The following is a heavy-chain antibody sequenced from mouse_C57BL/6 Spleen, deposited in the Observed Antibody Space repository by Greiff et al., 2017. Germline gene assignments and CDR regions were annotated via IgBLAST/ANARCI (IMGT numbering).Heavy chain of an antibody. CDR3: ARSPLYYGSSSWYFDV. Sequence: EVMLVESEGGLVQPGSSMKLSCTASGFTFSDYYMAWVRQVPEKGLEWVANINYDGSSTYYLDSLKSRFIISRDNAKNMLYLQMSSLKSEDTATYYCARSPLYYGSSSWYFDVWGTGTTVTVSS. CDR1: GFTFSDYY. J-gene: IGHJ1*03. V-gene: IGHV5-16*01. D-gene: IGHD1-1*01. CDR2: INYDGSST.